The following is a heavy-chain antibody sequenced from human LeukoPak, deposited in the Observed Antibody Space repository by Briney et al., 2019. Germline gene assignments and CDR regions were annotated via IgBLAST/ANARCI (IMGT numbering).Heavy chain of an antibody. D-gene: IGHD1-14*01. CDR1: GGSISSYY. V-gene: IGHV4-59*08. J-gene: IGHJ2*01. CDR2: IYYSGNT. CDR3: ASRGSGASLEYYFDL. Sequence: SETLSLTCTVSGGSISSYYWSWVRQPPGKGLEYIGYIYYSGNTNSNPSLNSRVTISVDTSKNKFSLKLSSVTAADTAVYYCASRGSGASLEYYFDLWGRGTLVTVSS.